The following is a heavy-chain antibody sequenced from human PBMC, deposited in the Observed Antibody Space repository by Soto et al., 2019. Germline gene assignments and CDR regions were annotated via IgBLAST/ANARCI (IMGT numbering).Heavy chain of an antibody. CDR3: ARGNGWGPKNMLAGIVDY. D-gene: IGHD2-8*01. J-gene: IGHJ4*02. CDR2: IYYSGST. CDR1: GGSISSYY. V-gene: IGHV4-59*01. Sequence: QVQLQESGPGLVKPSETLSLTCTVSGGSISSYYWSWIRQPPGKGLEWIGYIYYSGSTNYNPSLKSRVTISVDTSKNQFSLKLSSVTAADTAVYYCARGNGWGPKNMLAGIVDYWGQGTLVTVSS.